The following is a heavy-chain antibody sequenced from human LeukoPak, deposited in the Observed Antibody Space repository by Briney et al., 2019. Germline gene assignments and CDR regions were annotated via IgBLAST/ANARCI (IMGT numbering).Heavy chain of an antibody. CDR3: ARHGGSSWSSFDF. V-gene: IGHV3-23*01. J-gene: IGHJ4*02. D-gene: IGHD6-13*01. CDR1: GFNFQHYA. Sequence: GGSLRLSCAASGFNFQHYAMNWVRQAPGKGPEWVSGISGFGGSTYYAPSVKDRFAISRDNSGNALFLRLTNLRVEDSALYYCARHGGSSWSSFDFWGQGTWVGVSS. CDR2: ISGFGGST.